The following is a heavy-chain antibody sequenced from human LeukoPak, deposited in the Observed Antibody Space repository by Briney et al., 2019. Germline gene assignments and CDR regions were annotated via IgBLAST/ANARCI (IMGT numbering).Heavy chain of an antibody. Sequence: PSETLSLTCTVSGGSISSGNYYWSWIRQPPGKGLEWIGYIYYSGSTYYNPSLKSRVTISVDTSKNQFSLKLSSVTAADTAVYYCSRSPTTGSSWDTNWFDPWGQGTLVTVS. CDR1: GGSISSGNYY. CDR3: SRSPTTGSSWDTNWFDP. CDR2: IYYSGST. D-gene: IGHD6-13*01. J-gene: IGHJ5*02. V-gene: IGHV4-30-4*01.